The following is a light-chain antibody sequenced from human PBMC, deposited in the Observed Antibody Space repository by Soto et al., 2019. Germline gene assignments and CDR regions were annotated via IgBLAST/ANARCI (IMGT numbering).Light chain of an antibody. V-gene: IGLV2-8*01. CDR2: EVS. CDR1: SSDVGGYNY. Sequence: QSALTQPPSASGSPGQSVTISCTGASSDVGGYNYVSWYQQHPGEAPKLMIYEVSERPSGVPDRFSGSKSGNTASLTVSGLQAEDEADYYCSSYAGSNNVIFGGGTKVTVL. J-gene: IGLJ2*01. CDR3: SSYAGSNNVI.